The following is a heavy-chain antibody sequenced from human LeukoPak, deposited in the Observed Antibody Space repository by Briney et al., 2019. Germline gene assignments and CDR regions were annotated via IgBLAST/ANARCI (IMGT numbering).Heavy chain of an antibody. CDR1: GGSISSSSYY. Sequence: SETLSLTCTVSGGSISSSSYYWGWIRQPPGKGLEWIGSIYYSGSTYYNPSLKSRVTISVDTSKNQFSLKLSSVTAADTAVYYCARLYPGQPDYWGQGTLVTVSS. D-gene: IGHD3-16*02. V-gene: IGHV4-39*01. CDR2: IYYSGST. CDR3: ARLYPGQPDY. J-gene: IGHJ4*02.